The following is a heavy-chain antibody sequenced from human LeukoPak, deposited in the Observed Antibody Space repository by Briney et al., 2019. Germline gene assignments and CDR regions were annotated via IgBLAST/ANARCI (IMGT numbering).Heavy chain of an antibody. J-gene: IGHJ4*02. CDR2: ISSSSSTI. CDR1: GFTFSSYS. D-gene: IGHD3-10*01. Sequence: GGSLRLSCATSGFTFSSYSMNWVRQAPGKGLEWVSYISSSSSTIYYADSVKGRFTISRDNSKNTLYLQINSLRAEDTAVYYCARDGDYYGSGSIPDYWGQGTLVTVSS. V-gene: IGHV3-48*01. CDR3: ARDGDYYGSGSIPDY.